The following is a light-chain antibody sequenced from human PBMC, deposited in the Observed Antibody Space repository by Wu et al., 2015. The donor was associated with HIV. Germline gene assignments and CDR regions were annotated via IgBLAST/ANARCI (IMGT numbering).Light chain of an antibody. J-gene: IGKJ4*02. CDR2: SAS. Sequence: EIVMTQSPATLSVSPGERVTLSCRASQSVNNNLAWYQQKPGQAPRLLIYSASTRATGIPARFSGSGSETEFTLVISRLEPEDFAVYFCQQYGTSPSTFGGGTKVEIK. V-gene: IGKV3-15*01. CDR1: QSVNNN. CDR3: QQYGTSPST.